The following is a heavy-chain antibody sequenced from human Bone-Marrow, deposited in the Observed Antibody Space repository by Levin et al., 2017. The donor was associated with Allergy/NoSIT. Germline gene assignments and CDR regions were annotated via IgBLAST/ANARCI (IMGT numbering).Heavy chain of an antibody. CDR3: ARDSCRANPASYYYYGMDV. V-gene: IGHV3-30-3*01. CDR1: GFTFSSYA. J-gene: IGHJ6*02. CDR2: ISYDGSNK. D-gene: IGHD3-10*01. Sequence: GESLKISCAASGFTFSSYAMHWVRQAPGKGLEWVAVISYDGSNKYYADSVKGRFTISRDNSKNTLYLQMNSLRAEDTAVYYCARDSCRANPASYYYYGMDVWGQGTTVTVSS.